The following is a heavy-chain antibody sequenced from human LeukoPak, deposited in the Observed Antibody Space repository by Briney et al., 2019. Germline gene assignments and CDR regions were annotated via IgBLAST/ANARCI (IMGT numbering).Heavy chain of an antibody. CDR2: INHSGST. CDR1: GGSFSGYY. Sequence: PSETLSLTCAVYGGSFSGYYWSWIRQPPGKGLEWIGEINHSGSTNYNPSLKSRVTISVDTSKNQFSLKLSSVTAADTAVYHCARGTYYYDSSGYYLDYWGQGTLVTVSS. CDR3: ARGTYYYDSSGYYLDY. J-gene: IGHJ4*02. V-gene: IGHV4-34*01. D-gene: IGHD3-22*01.